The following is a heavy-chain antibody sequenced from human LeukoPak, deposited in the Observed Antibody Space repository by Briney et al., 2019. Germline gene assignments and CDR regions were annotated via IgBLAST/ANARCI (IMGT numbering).Heavy chain of an antibody. CDR3: ASRKLGNDY. Sequence: PSETLSLTCTVSGYSISSGYFWGWMRQPPGKGLEWIGSIYHSVTTHYNPSLKSRVTISADTSQNQFSLKLSSVTAADTAVYYCASRKLGNDYWGQGTLVTVSS. CDR1: GYSISSGYF. V-gene: IGHV4-38-2*02. D-gene: IGHD7-27*01. J-gene: IGHJ4*02. CDR2: IYHSVTT.